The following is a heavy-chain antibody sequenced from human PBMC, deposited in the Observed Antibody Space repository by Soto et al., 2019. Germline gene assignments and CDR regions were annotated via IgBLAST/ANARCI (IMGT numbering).Heavy chain of an antibody. Sequence: RSQTLSLTCVISGDSVSSSRVAWNRVRQSPSRGLEWLGRTYYRSRWYSDFAVSVRGRIVINADTSKNQSSLQLNSVTPEDTAVYFCARSEEDSDYYYYGLDVWGQGTTVTVSS. CDR1: GDSVSSSRVA. J-gene: IGHJ6*02. V-gene: IGHV6-1*01. D-gene: IGHD2-15*01. CDR3: ARSEEDSDYYYYGLDV. CDR2: TYYRSRWYS.